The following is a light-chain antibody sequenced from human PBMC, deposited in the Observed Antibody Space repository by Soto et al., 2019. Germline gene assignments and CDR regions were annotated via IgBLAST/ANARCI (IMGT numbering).Light chain of an antibody. J-gene: IGKJ1*01. CDR3: QQYNSYSWT. CDR1: QSINDW. Sequence: DIQMTQSPSSLSAFVGDRVTITCRASQSINDWLAWYQQKPGKAPQLLIYDASSLESGVPSRFSGSGSGTEFTLTISSLQPDDFATYYCQQYNSYSWTFGQGTKVDIK. V-gene: IGKV1-5*01. CDR2: DAS.